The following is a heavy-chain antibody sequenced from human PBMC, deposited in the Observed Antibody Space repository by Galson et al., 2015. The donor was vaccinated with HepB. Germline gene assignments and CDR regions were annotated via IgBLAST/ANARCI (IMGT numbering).Heavy chain of an antibody. Sequence: SLRLSCAASGFTFSSYSMNWVRQAPGKGLEWVSSISSSSRYIFYADSVKGRFTISRDNSKNTLYLQMNSLRAEDTAVYYCARGQYTSSWYGYFDYWGQGTLVTVSS. V-gene: IGHV3-21*01. CDR3: ARGQYTSSWYGYFDY. J-gene: IGHJ4*02. CDR2: ISSSSRYI. D-gene: IGHD6-13*01. CDR1: GFTFSSYS.